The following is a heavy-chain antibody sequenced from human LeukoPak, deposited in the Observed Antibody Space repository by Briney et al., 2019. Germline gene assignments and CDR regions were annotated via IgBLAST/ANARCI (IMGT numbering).Heavy chain of an antibody. CDR2: IVVGSGNI. V-gene: IGHV1-58*02. D-gene: IGHD2-15*01. Sequence: LVKVSCKASGFTFTSSAMQWVRQARGQRLEWIGWIVVGSGNINYAQKFQERVTITRDMSTSTAYMELSSLRSEDTAVYYCAAGWVCSGGSCYYYFDYWGQGTLVTVSS. CDR1: GFTFTSSA. J-gene: IGHJ4*02. CDR3: AAGWVCSGGSCYYYFDY.